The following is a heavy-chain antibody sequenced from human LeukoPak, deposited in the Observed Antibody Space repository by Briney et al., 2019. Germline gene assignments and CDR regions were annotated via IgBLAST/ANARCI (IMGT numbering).Heavy chain of an antibody. Sequence: SSETLSLTCTVSGGSISSYYWSWIRQPPGKGLEWIGYIYYSGSTNYNPSLKSRVTISVDTSKNQFSLKLSSVIAANTAVYYCARTTEGYCSSASCFGFSYSYYMDVWGKGTTVTISS. V-gene: IGHV4-59*01. CDR1: GGSISSYY. J-gene: IGHJ6*03. CDR3: ARTTEGYCSSASCFGFSYSYYMDV. CDR2: IYYSGST. D-gene: IGHD2-2*01.